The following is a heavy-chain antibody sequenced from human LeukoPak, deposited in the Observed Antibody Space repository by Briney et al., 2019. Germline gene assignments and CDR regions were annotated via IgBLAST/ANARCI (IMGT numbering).Heavy chain of an antibody. Sequence: SVKVSCKASGGTFSSYAISWVRQAPGQGLEWMGRIIPVLSIANYAQKFQGRVTITADKSTSTAYMELSSLRSEDTAVYYCARGFHCSGGSCYDYWGQGTLVTVSS. J-gene: IGHJ4*02. V-gene: IGHV1-69*04. CDR2: IIPVLSIA. CDR1: GGTFSSYA. CDR3: ARGFHCSGGSCYDY. D-gene: IGHD2-15*01.